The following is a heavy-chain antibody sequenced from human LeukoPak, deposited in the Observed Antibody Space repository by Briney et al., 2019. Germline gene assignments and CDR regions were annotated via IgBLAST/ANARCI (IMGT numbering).Heavy chain of an antibody. J-gene: IGHJ5*02. V-gene: IGHV1-69*02. CDR1: GGTFSSYT. D-gene: IGHD2-2*02. CDR2: IIPILGIA. Sequence: RASVKVSCKASGGTFSSYTISWVRQAPGQGLEWMGRIIPILGIANYAQTFQGRVTITADRSTSTAYMELSSLRSEDTAVYYCAALVPAAIGRWFDPWGQGTLVTVSS. CDR3: AALVPAAIGRWFDP.